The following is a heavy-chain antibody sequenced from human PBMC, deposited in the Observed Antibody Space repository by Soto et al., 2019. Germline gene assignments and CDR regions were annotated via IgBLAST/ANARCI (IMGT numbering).Heavy chain of an antibody. Sequence: GESLKISCKGSGYNFAGYWIAWVRQMPGKGLELMGIIYPSDSDTRYRPSFQGQVTISADKSISSAYLQWSSLRASDTAMYYCARGGVSTRTFDYWGQGTPVTVSS. V-gene: IGHV5-51*01. CDR1: GYNFAGYW. D-gene: IGHD3-3*01. CDR2: IYPSDSDT. J-gene: IGHJ4*02. CDR3: ARGGVSTRTFDY.